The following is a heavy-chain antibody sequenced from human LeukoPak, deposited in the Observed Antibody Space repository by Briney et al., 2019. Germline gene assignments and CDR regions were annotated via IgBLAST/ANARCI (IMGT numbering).Heavy chain of an antibody. Sequence: GASVKVSCKASGGTFSSYAISWVRQAPGQGLEWMGGIIPIFGTANYAQKFQGRVTITADESTSTAYMELSSLRSEDTAVYYCATIIYSSSWYGVDYFDYWGQGTLVTVSS. CDR1: GGTFSSYA. V-gene: IGHV1-69*13. D-gene: IGHD6-13*01. J-gene: IGHJ4*02. CDR3: ATIIYSSSWYGVDYFDY. CDR2: IIPIFGTA.